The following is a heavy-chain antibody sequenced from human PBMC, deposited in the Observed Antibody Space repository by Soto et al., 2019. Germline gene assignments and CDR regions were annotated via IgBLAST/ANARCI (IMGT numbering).Heavy chain of an antibody. CDR2: INPNSGGT. CDR3: ARDYTGTTGDDY. V-gene: IGHV1-2*02. J-gene: IGHJ4*02. D-gene: IGHD1-7*01. CDR1: GYTFTGYY. Sequence: ASVKVSCKASGYTFTGYYMHWVRQAPGQGLEWMGWINPNSGGTNYAQKFQGRVTMTRDTSISTAYMELSRLRSDDTAVYYCARDYTGTTGDDYWGQGTLVTVSS.